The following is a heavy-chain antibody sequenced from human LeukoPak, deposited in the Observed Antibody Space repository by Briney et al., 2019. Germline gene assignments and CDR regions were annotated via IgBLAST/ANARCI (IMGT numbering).Heavy chain of an antibody. Sequence: SGGSLRLSCAVSGLTFRSFWMSWVRQAPGKGLEWVANINQEGSEKYFVDSVKGRFTISRDNAQNSLHLQMNTLTAEDTAVYYCARERDGRFFDYWGQGTLATVSS. CDR2: INQEGSEK. J-gene: IGHJ4*02. D-gene: IGHD5-24*01. CDR3: ARERDGRFFDY. CDR1: GLTFRSFW. V-gene: IGHV3-7*01.